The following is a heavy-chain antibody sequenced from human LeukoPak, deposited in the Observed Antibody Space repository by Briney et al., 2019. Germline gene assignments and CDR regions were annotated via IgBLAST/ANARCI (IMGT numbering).Heavy chain of an antibody. CDR3: AGDYGQQLVLNWFDP. V-gene: IGHV1-46*01. CDR2: INPSGGST. D-gene: IGHD6-13*01. J-gene: IGHJ5*02. CDR1: GYTFTSYY. Sequence: ASVKVSCKASGYTFTSYYMHWVRQAPGQGLEWMGIINPSGGSTSYAQKFQGRVTMTRDMSTSTVYMELSSLRSEDTAVYYCAGDYGQQLVLNWFDPWGQGTLVTVSS.